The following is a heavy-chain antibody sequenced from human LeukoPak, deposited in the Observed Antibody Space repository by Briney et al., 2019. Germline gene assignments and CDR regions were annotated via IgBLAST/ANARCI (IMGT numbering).Heavy chain of an antibody. D-gene: IGHD6-19*01. Sequence: NPSETLSLTCTVSGGSISSSSYYWGWIRQPPGKGLEWIGSIYYSGSTNYNPSLKSRVTISVDTSKNQCSLKLSSVTAADTAVYYCARVGWGIAVVGPRGSYYYYMDVWDKGTTVTVSS. CDR3: ARVGWGIAVVGPRGSYYYYMDV. J-gene: IGHJ6*03. CDR1: GGSISSSSYY. CDR2: IYYSGST. V-gene: IGHV4-39*07.